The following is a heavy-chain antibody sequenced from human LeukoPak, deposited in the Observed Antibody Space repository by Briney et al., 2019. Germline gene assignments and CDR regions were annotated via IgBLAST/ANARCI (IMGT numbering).Heavy chain of an antibody. CDR1: GFTFSSYW. V-gene: IGHV3-7*01. CDR3: ARVWGVTMVRGVIH. J-gene: IGHJ4*02. Sequence: TGGSLRLSCAASGFTFSSYWMSWVRQAPGKGLEWVANIKQDGSEKYYVDSVKGRFTISRDNAKNSLYLQMNSLRAEDTAVYYCARVWGVTMVRGVIHWGQGTLVTVSS. D-gene: IGHD3-10*01. CDR2: IKQDGSEK.